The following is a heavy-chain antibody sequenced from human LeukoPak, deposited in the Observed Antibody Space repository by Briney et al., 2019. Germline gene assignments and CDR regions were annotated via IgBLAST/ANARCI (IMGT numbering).Heavy chain of an antibody. CDR2: INHSGST. Sequence: SETLSLTCAVYGGSFSGYYWSWIRQPPGKGLEWIGEINHSGSTNYNPSLKSRVTISVDTSKNQFSLKLGSVTAADTAVYYCARVLPYDYVWGSYRLVERSDAFDIWGQGTMVTVSS. CDR1: GGSFSGYY. V-gene: IGHV4-34*01. CDR3: ARVLPYDYVWGSYRLVERSDAFDI. J-gene: IGHJ3*02. D-gene: IGHD3-16*02.